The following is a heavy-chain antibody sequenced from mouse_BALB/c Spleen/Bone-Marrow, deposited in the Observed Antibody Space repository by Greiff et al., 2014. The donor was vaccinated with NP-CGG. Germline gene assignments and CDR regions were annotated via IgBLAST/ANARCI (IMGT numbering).Heavy chain of an antibody. D-gene: IGHD1-2*01. V-gene: IGHV3-2*02. CDR3: ARDYGYSWFAY. CDR2: ISYSGTT. Sequence: EVQLQQSGPGLVKPSQSLSLTCSVSGYSITSGYAWNWIRQFPGNKLEWMGYISYSGTTSYNPSLKSRISITRDTSKNQFFLQLNSVTTEDTATYFCARDYGYSWFAYWGQGTLVTVSA. CDR1: GYSITSGYA. J-gene: IGHJ3*01.